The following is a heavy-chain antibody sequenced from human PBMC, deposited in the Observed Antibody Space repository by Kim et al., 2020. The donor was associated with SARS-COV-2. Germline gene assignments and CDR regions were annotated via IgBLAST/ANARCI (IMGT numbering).Heavy chain of an antibody. CDR2: VYYNRYT. Sequence: SETLSLTCTVSGDTVNSGNYYWSWVRQPPGKGLEWIGFVYYNRYTRYNASLKNRVTISLDTSKNRFSLKLDSVTAADTAIYYCVRDRARLERHHFFDYWGQGTLVTVSS. CDR3: VRDRARLERHHFFDY. J-gene: IGHJ4*01. CDR1: GDTVNSGNYY. D-gene: IGHD1-1*01. V-gene: IGHV4-61*03.